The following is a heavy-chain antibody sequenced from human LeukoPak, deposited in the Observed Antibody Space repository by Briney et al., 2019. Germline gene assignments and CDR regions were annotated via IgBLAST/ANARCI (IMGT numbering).Heavy chain of an antibody. CDR1: GFTFSSSV. V-gene: IGHV3-64D*06. CDR3: VSSRDSFNSPFDY. D-gene: IGHD5-24*01. CDR2: ITTNGRRT. Sequence: GGSLRLSCSASGFTFSSSVMHWVRQAPGKGLEYVSAITTNGRRTYYADSVKGRFTISRDNSKNTLYLQMSSLRVEDTAVYYCVSSRDSFNSPFDYWGQGTLVTVSS. J-gene: IGHJ4*02.